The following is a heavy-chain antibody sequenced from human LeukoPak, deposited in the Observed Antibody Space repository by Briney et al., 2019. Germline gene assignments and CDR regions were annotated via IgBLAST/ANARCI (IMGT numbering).Heavy chain of an antibody. J-gene: IGHJ4*02. CDR2: INAGNGNT. V-gene: IGHV1-3*03. CDR1: GYTFTSYA. D-gene: IGHD6-13*01. CDR3: ARAQYSSSWYGDY. Sequence: ASVKVSCKASGYTFTSYAMHWVRQAPGQRLEWMGWINAGNGNTKYSQEFQGRVTITRDTSASTAYMELSSLRSEDMAVYYCARAQYSSSWYGDYWGQGTLVTVSS.